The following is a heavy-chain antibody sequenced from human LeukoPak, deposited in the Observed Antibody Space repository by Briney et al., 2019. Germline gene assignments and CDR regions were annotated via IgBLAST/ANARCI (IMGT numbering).Heavy chain of an antibody. CDR2: ISGSGGST. V-gene: IGHV3-23*01. CDR1: GFTFSSYA. J-gene: IGHJ4*02. CDR3: ARDPGVRGVIFDY. D-gene: IGHD3-10*01. Sequence: GGSLRLSCAASGFTFSSYAMSWVRQAPGKGLEWVSAISGSGGSTYYADSVKGRFTISRDNSKNTLYLQMNSLRAEDTAVYYCARDPGVRGVIFDYWGQGTLVTVSS.